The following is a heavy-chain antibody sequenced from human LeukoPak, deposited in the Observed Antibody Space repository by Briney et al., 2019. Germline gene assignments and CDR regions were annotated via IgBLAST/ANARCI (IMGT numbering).Heavy chain of an antibody. CDR2: IISSGRTI. J-gene: IGHJ4*02. V-gene: IGHV3-48*03. CDR1: GFSFSSYE. CDR3: ARRAGAYSHPYDY. D-gene: IGHD4/OR15-4a*01. Sequence: GGSLRLSCAASGFSFSSYEMNSVRQAPGKGLEWVSYIISSGRTIYYADSVKFQFTISRDNAKNSLYLQMNSLRAEDTAVYYCARRAGAYSHPYDYWGQGTLVTVSS.